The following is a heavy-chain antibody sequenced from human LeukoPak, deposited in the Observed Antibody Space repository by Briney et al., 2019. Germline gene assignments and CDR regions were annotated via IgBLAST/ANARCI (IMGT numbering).Heavy chain of an antibody. CDR3: AHGAMYQLDY. J-gene: IGHJ4*02. CDR1: GFTFSTYW. CDR2: IKYDGGEK. D-gene: IGHD2-2*01. V-gene: IGHV3-7*01. Sequence: GGSLRLSCAASGFTFSTYWMSWVRQVPGKGLEWLANIKYDGGEKYYVDSVKGRFTVSRDNAKNSLYLQMNGLRAEDTAVYYCAHGAMYQLDYWGQGTLVTVSS.